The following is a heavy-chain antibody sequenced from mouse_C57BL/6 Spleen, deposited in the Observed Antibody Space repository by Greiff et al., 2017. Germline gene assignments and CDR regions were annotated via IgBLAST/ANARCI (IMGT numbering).Heavy chain of an antibody. Sequence: QVQLQQSGPELVKPGASVTISCKASGYAFSSSWMNWVTQRPGKGLEWIGRSYPGDGANNYNGKFKGKATLTADKSSSTAYMQLSSLTSEDSAVYFCANDGYGDYWGQGTTLTVSS. D-gene: IGHD2-3*01. CDR2: SYPGDGAN. V-gene: IGHV1-82*01. CDR3: ANDGYGDY. J-gene: IGHJ2*01. CDR1: GYAFSSSW.